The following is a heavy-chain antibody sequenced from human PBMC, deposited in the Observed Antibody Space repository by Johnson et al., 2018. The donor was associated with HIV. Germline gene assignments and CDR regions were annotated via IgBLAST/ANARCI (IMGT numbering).Heavy chain of an antibody. J-gene: IGHJ3*02. CDR3: ARASGTYPDDAFDI. CDR2: INSDGSTT. Sequence: VQLVESGGGVVQPGRSLRLSCAASGFTFSSYWMHWVRQAPGKGLVWVSRINSDGSTTSYADSVKGRFTISRDNAKNTLYLQMNSLRAEDTAMYFCARASGTYPDDAFDIWGRGTMVTVYS. CDR1: GFTFSSYW. V-gene: IGHV3-74*02. D-gene: IGHD1-26*01.